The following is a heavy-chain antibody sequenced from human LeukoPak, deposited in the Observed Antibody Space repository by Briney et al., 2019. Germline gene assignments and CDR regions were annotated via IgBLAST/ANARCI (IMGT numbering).Heavy chain of an antibody. CDR2: ISWDSGSE. CDR3: AKDRFRGYTSGYDY. J-gene: IGHJ4*02. D-gene: IGHD3-22*01. Sequence: GRSLRLSCAASGFTFVDYAMHWVRQAPGKGLEWVSGISWDSGSEGYADSVQGRFTISRDNAKNSLYLHMNSLRAEDTALYYCAKDRFRGYTSGYDYWGQGTLVTVSS. V-gene: IGHV3-9*01. CDR1: GFTFVDYA.